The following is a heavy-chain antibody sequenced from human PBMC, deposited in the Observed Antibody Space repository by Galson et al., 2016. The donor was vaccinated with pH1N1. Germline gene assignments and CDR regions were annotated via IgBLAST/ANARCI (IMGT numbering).Heavy chain of an antibody. CDR3: ARVRSSGYNYAQQFVD. D-gene: IGHD5-18*01. Sequence: SLRLSCAASGFAFSNSGMHWVRQAPGEGLEWVAVISSSGDNIFYADSVKGRFTISRDSSKNTLYLQMNNLRPEDTAFYYCARVRSSGYNYAQQFVDWGQGTLVTVSS. CDR1: GFAFSNSG. CDR2: ISSSGDNI. V-gene: IGHV3-30*19. J-gene: IGHJ4*02.